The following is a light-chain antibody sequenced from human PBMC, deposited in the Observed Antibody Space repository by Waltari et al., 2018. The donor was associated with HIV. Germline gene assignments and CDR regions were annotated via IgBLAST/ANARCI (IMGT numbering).Light chain of an antibody. Sequence: QLVLTQSPSASASLGASVKLTCILSGGHRSFAIAWHQQQPQNGPRYLMRLHSDGSHSKGDGLPDRFSGSSSRSGAERYLTISSLQSEDEGDYYCQTWGTDIPGVFGGGTKLTVL. CDR3: QTWGTDIPGV. V-gene: IGLV4-69*02. CDR1: GGHRSFA. J-gene: IGLJ3*02. CDR2: LHSDGSH.